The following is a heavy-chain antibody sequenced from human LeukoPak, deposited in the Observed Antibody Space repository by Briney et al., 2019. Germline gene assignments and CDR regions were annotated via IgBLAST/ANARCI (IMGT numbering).Heavy chain of an antibody. J-gene: IGHJ5*02. CDR3: AKAVAARPGIQWFDP. D-gene: IGHD6-6*01. CDR1: GITIRSSG. CDR2: ISASDGNT. V-gene: IGHV3-23*01. Sequence: GGSLRLSCAASGITIRSSGMSWVRQAPGKGLEWVSGISASDGNTYYADSVQGRFTISRDSSENTLYLQMNSLRAEDTAVYYCAKAVAARPGIQWFDPWGQGTLVTVSS.